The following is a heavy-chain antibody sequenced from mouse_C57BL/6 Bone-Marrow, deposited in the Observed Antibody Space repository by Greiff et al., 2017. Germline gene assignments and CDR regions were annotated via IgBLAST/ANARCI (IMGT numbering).Heavy chain of an antibody. CDR3: ARGGYYGSSFYWYFDV. Sequence: VQLQQSGPVLVKPGPSVKISCKASGFTFTDYYMHWVKQSHGKSLEWIGLVYPYNGGTSYNQKFKGKATLTVDPSSSTAYMELNSLTSEDSAVYYCARGGYYGSSFYWYFDVWGTGTTVTVSS. J-gene: IGHJ1*03. CDR1: GFTFTDYY. D-gene: IGHD1-1*01. CDR2: VYPYNGGT. V-gene: IGHV1-36*01.